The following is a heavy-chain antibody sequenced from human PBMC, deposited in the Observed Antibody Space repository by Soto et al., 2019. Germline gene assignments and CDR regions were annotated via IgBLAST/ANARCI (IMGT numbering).Heavy chain of an antibody. Sequence: ASVKVSCKASGYTFTSYGISWVRQAPGQGLEWMGWISAYNGNTNYAQKLQGRVTMTTDTSTSTAYMELRSLRSDDTAVYYCARDMGSYHHDSSGSTDYWGQVTTVTVSS. V-gene: IGHV1-18*01. CDR1: GYTFTSYG. CDR2: ISAYNGNT. CDR3: ARDMGSYHHDSSGSTDY. J-gene: IGHJ4*02. D-gene: IGHD3-22*01.